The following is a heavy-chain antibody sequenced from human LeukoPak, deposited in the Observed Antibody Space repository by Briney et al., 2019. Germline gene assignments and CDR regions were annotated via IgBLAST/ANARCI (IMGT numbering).Heavy chain of an antibody. CDR3: ARAYGYSSSWSFDY. D-gene: IGHD6-13*01. Sequence: PSETLSLTCTVSGGSISGSSYNWGWIRQPQGKGLEWIGNIYYRGSTQYNLSVKSRVTISVDTSKNQFSLKLTSVTAADTAVYYCARAYGYSSSWSFDYWGQGTLVTVSS. CDR2: IYYRGST. CDR1: GGSISGSSYN. V-gene: IGHV4-39*07. J-gene: IGHJ4*02.